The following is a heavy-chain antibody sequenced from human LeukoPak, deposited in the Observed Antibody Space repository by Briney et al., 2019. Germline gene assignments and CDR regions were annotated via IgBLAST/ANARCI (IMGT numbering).Heavy chain of an antibody. D-gene: IGHD5-18*01. J-gene: IGHJ4*02. CDR1: GGSISSYY. CDR2: IYYSGST. V-gene: IGHV4-59*01. CDR3: ASGGYSYGHDY. Sequence: SETLSLTCTVSGGSISSYYWSWIRQPPGKGLESIGYIYYSGSTNYNRSLKSRVTMSVDTSKNQFSLKLSSVTAADTAVYYCASGGYSYGHDYWGQGTLVTVSS.